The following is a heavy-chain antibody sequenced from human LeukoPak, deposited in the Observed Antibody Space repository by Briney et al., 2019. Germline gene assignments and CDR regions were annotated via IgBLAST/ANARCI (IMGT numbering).Heavy chain of an antibody. V-gene: IGHV3-30-3*01. J-gene: IGHJ4*02. D-gene: IGHD3-10*01. CDR3: ARDTYYGSELFDY. Sequence: GGSLRLSCAASGFTFSSYAMHWVRQAPGKGLECVAVISYDGSNKYYADSVKGRFTISRDNSKNTLYLQVNSLRAEDTAVYYCARDTYYGSELFDYWGQGTLVTVSS. CDR2: ISYDGSNK. CDR1: GFTFSSYA.